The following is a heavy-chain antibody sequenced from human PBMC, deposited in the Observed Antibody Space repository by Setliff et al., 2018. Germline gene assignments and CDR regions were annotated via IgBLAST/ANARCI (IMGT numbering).Heavy chain of an antibody. Sequence: ASVKVSCKASGYTFTSYGISWVRQAPGQGLEWMGWISAYNGNTNYAQKLQGRVTMTTDTSTSTAYMELKSLRSDDTAVYYCARESNGDYVPYYYYYYMDVWGKGTTVTVSS. J-gene: IGHJ6*03. D-gene: IGHD4-17*01. CDR3: ARESNGDYVPYYYYYYMDV. CDR1: GYTFTSYG. V-gene: IGHV1-18*01. CDR2: ISAYNGNT.